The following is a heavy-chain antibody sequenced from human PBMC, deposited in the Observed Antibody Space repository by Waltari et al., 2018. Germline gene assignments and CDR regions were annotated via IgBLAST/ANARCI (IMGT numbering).Heavy chain of an antibody. V-gene: IGHV4-30-2*01. J-gene: IGHJ4*02. CDR2: IYQSGST. CDR3: ASFMITFGGVIH. Sequence: QLQLQESGSGLVKPSQTLSLTCAVSGGSISSGGYSWSWIRQPPGKGLEWIGYIYQSGSTYYNPSLKSRVTISVDRSKNQFSLKLSSVTAADTAVYYCASFMITFGGVIHWGQGTLVTVSS. D-gene: IGHD3-16*02. CDR1: GGSISSGGYS.